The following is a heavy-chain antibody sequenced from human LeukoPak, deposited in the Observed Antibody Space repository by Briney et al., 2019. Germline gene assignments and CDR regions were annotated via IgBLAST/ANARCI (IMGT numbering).Heavy chain of an antibody. CDR3: ASADCGGDCLHAFDI. D-gene: IGHD2-21*02. J-gene: IGHJ3*02. CDR1: GFTFSNYA. V-gene: IGHV3-23*01. Sequence: GGSLRLSCAASGFTFSNYAMSWVRQAPGKGLECISGFSGSGGRTFYADSVKGRFTISRDNAKNSLYLQMNSLRAEDTAVYYCASADCGGDCLHAFDIWGQGAMVTVSS. CDR2: FSGSGGRT.